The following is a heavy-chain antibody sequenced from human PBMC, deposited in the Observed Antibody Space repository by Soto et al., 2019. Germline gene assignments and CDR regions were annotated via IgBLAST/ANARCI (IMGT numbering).Heavy chain of an antibody. J-gene: IGHJ4*02. Sequence: SETLSLTCTVSGGSITSSSYYWGWIRQPPGKGLEWIATFYYSGRTYYNPSLKSRVTISVDTSKNQFSLNLRSVTAADTAVYYCARLLGRGYYDGTGYYDWWGQGILVTVSS. CDR1: GGSITSSSYY. V-gene: IGHV4-39*01. D-gene: IGHD3-22*01. CDR3: ARLLGRGYYDGTGYYDW. CDR2: FYYSGRT.